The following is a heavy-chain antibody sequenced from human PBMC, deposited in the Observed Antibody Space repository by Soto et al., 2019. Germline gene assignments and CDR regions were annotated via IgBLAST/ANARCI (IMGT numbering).Heavy chain of an antibody. J-gene: IGHJ4*02. D-gene: IGHD5-12*01. Sequence: VQLVESGGGVVQPGTSLRLSCAASGITFSSYAMHWVRQAPGKGLEWVAVISYDGNNKYYGDSVKGRFTISRDNSKNTLYLQMNSLRAEDTAVYYCARLGGWLQREYYLDYWGQGTLVTVSS. V-gene: IGHV3-30-3*01. CDR2: ISYDGNNK. CDR1: GITFSSYA. CDR3: ARLGGWLQREYYLDY.